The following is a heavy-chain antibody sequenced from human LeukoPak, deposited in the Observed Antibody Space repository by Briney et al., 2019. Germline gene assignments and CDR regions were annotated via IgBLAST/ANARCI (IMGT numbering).Heavy chain of an antibody. CDR3: ARGSIAVAANYGMDV. D-gene: IGHD6-19*01. J-gene: IGHJ6*02. Sequence: SVTVSFTASGGTFSSYAISWVRQAPGQGLEWMGGIIPIFGTANYAQKFQGRVTITADESTSTAYMELSSLRSEDTAVYYCARGSIAVAANYGMDVWGQGTTVTASS. CDR1: GGTFSSYA. V-gene: IGHV1-69*13. CDR2: IIPIFGTA.